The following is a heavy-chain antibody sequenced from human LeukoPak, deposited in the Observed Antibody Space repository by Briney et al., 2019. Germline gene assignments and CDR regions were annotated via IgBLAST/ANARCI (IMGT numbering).Heavy chain of an antibody. Sequence: SETLSLTCTVSGDSIRSYYWSWIRQPPGKGLEWIGHIDDSGSANRHPSLRSRVTISVDTSKNQFSLKLSSVTAAGTAVYFCVRDRAYGSGKNWFDPWGQGTQVTVSS. CDR1: GDSIRSYY. J-gene: IGHJ5*02. CDR2: IDDSGSA. V-gene: IGHV4-59*01. D-gene: IGHD3-10*01. CDR3: VRDRAYGSGKNWFDP.